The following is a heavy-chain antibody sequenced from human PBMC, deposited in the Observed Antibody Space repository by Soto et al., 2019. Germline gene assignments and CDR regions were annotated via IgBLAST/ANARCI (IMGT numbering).Heavy chain of an antibody. J-gene: IGHJ4*02. CDR2: IIPIFGTA. CDR3: AREASPSYYFDY. D-gene: IGHD3-16*02. Sequence: SVKVSCKASGGTFSSYSISWVLQAPGQGLEWMGGIIPIFGTANYAQKFQGRVTITADKSTSTAYMELSSLRSEDTAVYYCAREASPSYYFDYWGQGTLVTVSS. CDR1: GGTFSSYS. V-gene: IGHV1-69*06.